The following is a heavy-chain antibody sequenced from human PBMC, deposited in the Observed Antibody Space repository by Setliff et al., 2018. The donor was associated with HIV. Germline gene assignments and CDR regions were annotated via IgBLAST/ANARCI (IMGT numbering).Heavy chain of an antibody. J-gene: IGHJ4*02. D-gene: IGHD6-13*01. V-gene: IGHV3-23*01. CDR3: AKVRPRQLVSAKPPYFFDY. CDR1: GFTFSTYA. Sequence: PGGSLRLSCAAYGFTFSTYAMGWVRQAPGKGLEWVSSISGSGSSTYYIDSVKGRFTISRDNSRNTLYLQMNGLRAEDTALYYCAKVRPRQLVSAKPPYFFDYWGQGTLVTVSS. CDR2: ISGSGSST.